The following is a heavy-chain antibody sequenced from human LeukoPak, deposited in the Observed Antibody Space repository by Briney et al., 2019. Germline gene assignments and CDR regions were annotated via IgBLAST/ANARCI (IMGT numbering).Heavy chain of an antibody. CDR1: GYSFTSYG. V-gene: IGHV5-51*01. Sequence: GESPKISCKGSGYSFTSYGIGWVRQMPGKGLGWMGIIYPDDSDTRYSPSFQGQVTISADKSISPAYLQWSSLKASDTAMYFCARHRDCSSTSCYTPNYAFDIWGQGTTVTVYS. D-gene: IGHD2-2*02. J-gene: IGHJ3*02. CDR3: ARHRDCSSTSCYTPNYAFDI. CDR2: IYPDDSDT.